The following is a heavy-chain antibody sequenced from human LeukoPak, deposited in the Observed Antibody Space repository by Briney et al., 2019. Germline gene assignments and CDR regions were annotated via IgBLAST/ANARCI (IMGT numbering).Heavy chain of an antibody. CDR2: ISWNSGSI. J-gene: IGHJ5*02. Sequence: PGGSLRLSCAASGFTFDDYAMHWVRQAPGKGLEWVSGISWNSGSIGYADSVKGRFTISRDNAKNSLYLQMNSLRAEDTALYYCAKAPGSSSWYNWFDPWGQGTLVTVSS. V-gene: IGHV3-9*01. CDR3: AKAPGSSSWYNWFDP. D-gene: IGHD6-13*01. CDR1: GFTFDDYA.